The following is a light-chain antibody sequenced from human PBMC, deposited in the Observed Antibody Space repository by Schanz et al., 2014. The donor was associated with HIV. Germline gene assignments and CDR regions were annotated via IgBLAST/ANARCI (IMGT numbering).Light chain of an antibody. Sequence: DIQMTQSPSSLSASVGDRVTITCRASQGISNYLAWYQQKPGKVPKLLIYAASTLQSGVPSRFSGSGSGTEFTLTIDSLQPDDFATYYCQQYNDNSCTFGQGTKLDFK. CDR3: QQYNDNSCT. CDR1: QGISNY. J-gene: IGKJ2*02. V-gene: IGKV1-27*01. CDR2: AAS.